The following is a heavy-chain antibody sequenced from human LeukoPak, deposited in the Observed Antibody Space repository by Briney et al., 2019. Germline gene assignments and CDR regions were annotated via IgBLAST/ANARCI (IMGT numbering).Heavy chain of an antibody. J-gene: IGHJ4*02. CDR1: GGSFSGYY. D-gene: IGHD2-2*01. V-gene: IGHV4-34*01. CDR3: ARVGNCSSTSCYYYFDY. Sequence: SETLSLTCAVYGGSFSGYYWSWIRQPPGKGLEWIGEINHSGSTNYNPSLKSRVTISVDTSKNQFSLKLSSVTAADTAVNYCARVGNCSSTSCYYYFDYWGQGTLVTVSS. CDR2: INHSGST.